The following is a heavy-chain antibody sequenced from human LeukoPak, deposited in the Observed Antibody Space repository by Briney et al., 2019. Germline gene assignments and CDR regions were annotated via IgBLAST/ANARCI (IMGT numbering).Heavy chain of an antibody. V-gene: IGHV3-53*01. J-gene: IGHJ4*02. CDR1: GFTVSSNY. D-gene: IGHD3-22*01. Sequence: PGGSLRLSCAASGFTVSSNYMSWVRQAPGKGLEWVSVIYSGGSSYYADSVKGRFTISRDNSKNTLYLQMNSLRAEDTAVYCCARDQGDSSGYFFDYWGQGTLVTVSS. CDR2: IYSGGSS. CDR3: ARDQGDSSGYFFDY.